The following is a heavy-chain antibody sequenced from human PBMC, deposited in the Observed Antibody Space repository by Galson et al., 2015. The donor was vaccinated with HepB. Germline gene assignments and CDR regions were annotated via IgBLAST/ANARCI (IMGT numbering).Heavy chain of an antibody. Sequence: SLRLSCAASGFTFSSYAMHWVRQAPGKGLEWVAVISYDGSNKYYADSVKGRFTISRDNSKNTLYLQMNSLRAEDTAVYYCAREVTRDYYMDVWGKGTTVTVSS. CDR3: AREVTRDYYMDV. V-gene: IGHV3-30-3*01. J-gene: IGHJ6*03. CDR1: GFTFSSYA. CDR2: ISYDGSNK. D-gene: IGHD5-18*01.